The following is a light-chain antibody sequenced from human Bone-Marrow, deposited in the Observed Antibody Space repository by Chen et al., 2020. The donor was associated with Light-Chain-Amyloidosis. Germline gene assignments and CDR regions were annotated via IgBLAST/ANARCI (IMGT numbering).Light chain of an antibody. CDR1: QSVLYSSNNKNH. CDR3: QEYYTTPKT. CDR2: WAS. J-gene: IGKJ1*01. V-gene: IGKV4-1*01. Sequence: DIVMTQFPDSLAVSLGERATINCKSSQSVLYSSNNKNHLAWYQQKPGQPPKLLIYWASTRESGVPDRFSGSGSGTDFTLTISSLQAEDVAGYYCQEYYTTPKTFGQGTRVEIK.